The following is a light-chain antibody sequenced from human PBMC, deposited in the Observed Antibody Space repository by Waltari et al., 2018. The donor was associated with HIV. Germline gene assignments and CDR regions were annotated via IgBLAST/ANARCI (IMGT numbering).Light chain of an antibody. J-gene: IGLJ3*02. Sequence: SYILTQPPSLSVSPGETASISCAGNNIGKNGVHWYQKKPGQAPVVVIYDNSDRPSGIPARFSGFNSGKTAALIITGVQAGDEADFYCQVWDGSSDQWVFGGGTKLTVL. CDR3: QVWDGSSDQWV. V-gene: IGLV3-21*04. CDR1: NIGKNG. CDR2: DNS.